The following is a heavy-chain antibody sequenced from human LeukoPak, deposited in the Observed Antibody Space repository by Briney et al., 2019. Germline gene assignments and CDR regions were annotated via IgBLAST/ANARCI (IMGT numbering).Heavy chain of an antibody. CDR3: AKDPYHTIFGVVIGTFDP. J-gene: IGHJ5*02. D-gene: IGHD3-3*01. Sequence: GGSLRLSCAASGFTFSSYGMHWVRQAPGKGLEWVAFIRYDGSNKYYAGSVKGRFTISRDNSKNTLYLQMNSLRAEDTAVYYCAKDPYHTIFGVVIGTFDPWGQGTLVTVSS. CDR2: IRYDGSNK. CDR1: GFTFSSYG. V-gene: IGHV3-30*02.